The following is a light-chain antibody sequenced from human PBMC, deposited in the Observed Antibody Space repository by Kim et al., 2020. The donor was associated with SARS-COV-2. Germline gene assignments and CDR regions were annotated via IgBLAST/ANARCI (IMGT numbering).Light chain of an antibody. CDR1: SSDVGDFDY. J-gene: IGLJ3*02. CDR3: SSHSFTHTLV. Sequence: QSALTQPASVSGSPGQSITISCNGDSSDVGDFDYVAWYQQRPGKAPQLIIFDVHNRHSGVSDRFSGSKSGKTASLTISGLQPEDEADYFCSSHSFTHTLVFGGGTQLTVL. V-gene: IGLV2-14*03. CDR2: DVH.